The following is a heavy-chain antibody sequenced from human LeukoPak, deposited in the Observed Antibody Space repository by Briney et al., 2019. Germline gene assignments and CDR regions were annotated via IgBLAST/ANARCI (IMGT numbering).Heavy chain of an antibody. CDR1: GFTFSSYG. Sequence: PGRSLRLSCAASGFTFSSYGMHWVRQAPGKGLEWVAVISYDGSNKYYADSVKGRFTISRDNSKNTLYLQMNSLRAEDTAVYYCAKYGVKEFDYWGQGTLVTVSS. V-gene: IGHV3-30*18. CDR2: ISYDGSNK. J-gene: IGHJ4*02. CDR3: AKYGVKEFDY. D-gene: IGHD4-23*01.